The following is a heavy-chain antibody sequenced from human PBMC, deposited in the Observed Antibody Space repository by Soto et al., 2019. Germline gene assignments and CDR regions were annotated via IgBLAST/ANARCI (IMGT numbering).Heavy chain of an antibody. V-gene: IGHV3-30-3*01. Sequence: PGGSLRLSCAASGFTFSSYAMHWVRQAPGKGLEWVAVISYDGSNKYYADSVKGRFTISRDNSKNTLYLQMNSLRAEDTAVYYCAREGYSSGSLSRRLGYYYGMDVWGQGTTVTVSS. D-gene: IGHD6-19*01. CDR3: AREGYSSGSLSRRLGYYYGMDV. J-gene: IGHJ6*02. CDR2: ISYDGSNK. CDR1: GFTFSSYA.